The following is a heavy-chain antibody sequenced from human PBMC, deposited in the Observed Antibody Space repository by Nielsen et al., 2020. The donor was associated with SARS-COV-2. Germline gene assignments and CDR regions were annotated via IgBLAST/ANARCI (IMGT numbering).Heavy chain of an antibody. D-gene: IGHD3-9*01. V-gene: IGHV4-61*01. CDR3: ATNLDILTGYYVGY. CDR2: IYYSGST. J-gene: IGHJ4*02. Sequence: GSLRLSCTVSGGSVSSGSYYWSWIRQPPGKGLEWIGYIYYSGSTNYNPSLKSRVTISVDTSKNQFSLKLSSVTAADTAVYYCATNLDILTGYYVGYWGQGTLVTVSS. CDR1: GGSVSSGSYY.